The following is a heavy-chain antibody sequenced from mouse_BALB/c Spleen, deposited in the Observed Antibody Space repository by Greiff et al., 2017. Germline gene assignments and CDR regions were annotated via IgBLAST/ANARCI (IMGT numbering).Heavy chain of an antibody. CDR1: GFTFSSFG. CDR3: ARSDYWFAY. V-gene: IGHV5-17*02. CDR2: ISSGSSTI. Sequence: DVMLVESGGGLVQPGGSRKLSCAASGFTFSSFGMHWVRQAPEKGLEWVAYISSGSSTIYYADTVKGRFTISRDNPKNTLFLQMTSLRSEDTAMYYCARSDYWFAYWGQGTLVTVSA. J-gene: IGHJ3*01. D-gene: IGHD2-13*01.